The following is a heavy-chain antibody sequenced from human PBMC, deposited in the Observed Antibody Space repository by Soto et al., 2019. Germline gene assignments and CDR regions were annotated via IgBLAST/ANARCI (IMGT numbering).Heavy chain of an antibody. CDR3: ARGSAYCGGDCYDFDL. Sequence: QVQLVQSGAEVKKPGASVKVSCKASGYTFTSYYMHWVRQAPGQGLEWMGIINPSGGSTSYAQKLQGRATMTRDTSTSTVYMELSSLRSEDTAVYYCARGSAYCGGDCYDFDLWGRGTLVTVSS. J-gene: IGHJ2*01. CDR2: INPSGGST. V-gene: IGHV1-46*04. D-gene: IGHD2-21*02. CDR1: GYTFTSYY.